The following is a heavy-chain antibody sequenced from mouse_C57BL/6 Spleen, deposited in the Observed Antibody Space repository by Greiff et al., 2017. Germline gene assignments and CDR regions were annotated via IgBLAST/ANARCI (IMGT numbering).Heavy chain of an antibody. CDR2: ISSGCSYS. Sequence: VKLQQSGGELVKPGGSLKLSCAASGFTFSSYGMSWVRQTPDKRLEWVATISSGCSYSYYPDRVKGQLTISRDNAKNTLYLQMSSLKSEDTAMYYGACESQLGYWGQGTTLTVS. J-gene: IGHJ2*01. V-gene: IGHV5-6*01. CDR3: ACESQLGY. CDR1: GFTFSSYG.